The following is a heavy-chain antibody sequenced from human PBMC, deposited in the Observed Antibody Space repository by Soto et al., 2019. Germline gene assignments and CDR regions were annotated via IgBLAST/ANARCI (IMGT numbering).Heavy chain of an antibody. D-gene: IGHD3-10*01. J-gene: IGHJ4*02. CDR3: AKDYYGSGSYGTFDY. Sequence: EVQLLESGGGLVQPGGSLRLSCAASGFTFSSYAMSWVRQAPGKGLEWVSAISGSGGSTYYADSVKGRFTITRDNSKNTLYLKMNSLRAEDTAVYYCAKDYYGSGSYGTFDYWGQGTLVTVSS. CDR1: GFTFSSYA. CDR2: ISGSGGST. V-gene: IGHV3-23*01.